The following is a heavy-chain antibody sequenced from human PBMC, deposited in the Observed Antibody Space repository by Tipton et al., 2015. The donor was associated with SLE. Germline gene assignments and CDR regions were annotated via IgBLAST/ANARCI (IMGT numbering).Heavy chain of an antibody. CDR2: MYQTGTT. V-gene: IGHV4-38-2*01. D-gene: IGHD6-13*01. J-gene: IGHJ5*02. Sequence: TLSLTCSVSGYSISTGYYWGWIRQPPGKGLEWIGNMYQTGTTDYNPSLKSRVTISIDTSKNQFSLNLSSVTAADTAVYYCARLVTKRAWFDPWGQGTLVTVSS. CDR3: ARLVTKRAWFDP. CDR1: GYSISTGYY.